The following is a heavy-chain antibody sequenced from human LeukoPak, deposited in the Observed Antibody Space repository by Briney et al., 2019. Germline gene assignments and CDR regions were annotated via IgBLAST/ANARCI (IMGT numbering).Heavy chain of an antibody. D-gene: IGHD3-3*01. CDR1: GFTFSSYA. V-gene: IGHV3-23*01. J-gene: IGHJ4*02. CDR2: ISGSGGST. CDR3: AEGLSYSKYYDFWSGSGTFDY. Sequence: GGSLGLSCAASGFTFSSYAMSWVRQAPGKGLEWVSAISGSGGSTYYADSVKGRFTISRDNSKNTLYLQMNSLRAEDTAVYYCAEGLSYSKYYDFWSGSGTFDYWGQGTLVTVSS.